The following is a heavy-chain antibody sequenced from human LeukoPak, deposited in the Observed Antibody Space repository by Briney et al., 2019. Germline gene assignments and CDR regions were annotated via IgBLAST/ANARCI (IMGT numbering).Heavy chain of an antibody. J-gene: IGHJ4*02. CDR1: GGSFSAYY. V-gene: IGHV4-34*01. Sequence: SETLSLTCAVYGGSFSAYYWTWIRQPPGKGLEWIGEINHSGSTNYNPSLKSRVTISIDTSKNQFSLKLSSVTAADTAVYYCATRHSSTGWYYFDFWSQGTLVTVFS. CDR3: ATRHSSTGWYYFDF. CDR2: INHSGST. D-gene: IGHD6-19*01.